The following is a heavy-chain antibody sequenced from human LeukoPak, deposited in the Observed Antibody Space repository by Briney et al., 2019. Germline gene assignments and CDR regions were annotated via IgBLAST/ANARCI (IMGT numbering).Heavy chain of an antibody. Sequence: PGGSLRLSCAASGFTFSSYSMNWVRQAPGKGLEWVSSISSSSSYICYADSVKGRFTISRDNAKNSLYLQMNSLRAEDTAVYYCARDVSRAGDYFDYWGQGSLVTVSS. CDR3: ARDVSRAGDYFDY. CDR2: ISSSSSYI. D-gene: IGHD4-17*01. J-gene: IGHJ4*02. CDR1: GFTFSSYS. V-gene: IGHV3-21*01.